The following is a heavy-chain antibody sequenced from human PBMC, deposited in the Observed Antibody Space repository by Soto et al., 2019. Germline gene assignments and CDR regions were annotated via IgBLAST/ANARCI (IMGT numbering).Heavy chain of an antibody. D-gene: IGHD4-17*01. CDR3: ARGIYYGDYVAYYYYGMDV. Sequence: ASVKVSCKASGGTFSSYAISWVRQAPGQGLEWMGGIIPISGTANYAQKFQGRVTITADESARTAYMELSSLRSEDTAVYYCARGIYYGDYVAYYYYGMDVWGQGTTVTVSS. CDR2: IIPISGTA. CDR1: GGTFSSYA. J-gene: IGHJ6*02. V-gene: IGHV1-69*13.